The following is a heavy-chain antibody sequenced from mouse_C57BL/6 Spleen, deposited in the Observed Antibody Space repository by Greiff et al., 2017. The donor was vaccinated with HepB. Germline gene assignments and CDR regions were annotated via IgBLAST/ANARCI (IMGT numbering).Heavy chain of an antibody. CDR1: GYTFTDYY. CDR2: INPNNGGT. J-gene: IGHJ2*01. CDR3: AGSYFDY. Sequence: VQLQQSGPELVKPGASVKISCKASGYTFTDYYMNWVKQSHGKSLEWIGDINPNNGGTSYNQKFKGKATLTVDKSSSTAYMELRSLTSEDSAVYYCAGSYFDYWGQGTTRTVSS. V-gene: IGHV1-26*01.